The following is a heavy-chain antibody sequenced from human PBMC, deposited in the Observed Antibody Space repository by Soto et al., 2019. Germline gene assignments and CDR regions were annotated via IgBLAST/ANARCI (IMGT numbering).Heavy chain of an antibody. CDR3: ASNKCSGGRWYSWSLDY. CDR1: GGSITTGGYY. CDR2: RYYSEST. V-gene: IGHV4-31*03. D-gene: IGHD2-15*01. Sequence: SETLSLTCPVSGGSITTGGYYWSWIRQLPGKGLEWIGHRYYSESTYYNPSLKSRVSISLDTSKNQFSLKLGFVTAADTAMYYSASNKCSGGRWYSWSLDYWGQGTPVTVS. J-gene: IGHJ4*02.